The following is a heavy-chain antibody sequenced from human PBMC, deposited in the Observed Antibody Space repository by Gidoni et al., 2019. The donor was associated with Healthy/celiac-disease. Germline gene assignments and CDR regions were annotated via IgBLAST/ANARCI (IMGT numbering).Heavy chain of an antibody. D-gene: IGHD6-6*01. Sequence: FSSYAMSWVRQAPGKGLEWVSAISGSGGSTYYADSVKGRFTISRDNSKNTLYLQMNSLRAEDTAVYYCGIAARYGGAFDIWGQGTMVTVSS. CDR1: FSSYA. CDR3: GIAARYGGAFDI. J-gene: IGHJ3*02. CDR2: ISGSGGST. V-gene: IGHV3-23*01.